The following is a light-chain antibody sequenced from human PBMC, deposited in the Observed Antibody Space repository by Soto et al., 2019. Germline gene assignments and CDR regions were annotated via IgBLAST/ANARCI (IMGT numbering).Light chain of an antibody. CDR1: QSIDSW. CDR2: EAS. Sequence: DIQMTQSPSTLSAAVGDRVIITCRASQSIDSWLAWYQQKPGKAPELLIYEASRLKSGVPSRFSGSGSGTDFTLTISSMQPDDFATYYCQQYHSYGTFGQGTRVEIK. CDR3: QQYHSYGT. J-gene: IGKJ1*01. V-gene: IGKV1-5*03.